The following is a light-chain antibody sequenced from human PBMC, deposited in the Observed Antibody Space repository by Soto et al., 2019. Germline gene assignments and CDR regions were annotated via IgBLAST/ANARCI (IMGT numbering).Light chain of an antibody. J-gene: IGLJ1*01. CDR2: DVS. CDR3: SSYTNSSPFV. CDR1: SSDVGGYNY. Sequence: QSALTQPASVSGSPGQSMTISCTGTSSDVGGYNYVSWYQQHPGKAPKLMIYDVSNWPSGVSNRFSGSKSGNTASLTISGLQAEDEADYYCSSYTNSSPFVFGTGTKVTVL. V-gene: IGLV2-14*01.